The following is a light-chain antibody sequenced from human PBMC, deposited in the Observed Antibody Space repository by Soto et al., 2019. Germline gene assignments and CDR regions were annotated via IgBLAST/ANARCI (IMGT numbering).Light chain of an antibody. Sequence: QSVLTQPPSASGTPGQRVTISCSGSGSNIGSNTVNWYQQLPGTAPKLLIYSNNQRPSGVPDRFSGSKSGTSASLAISGPQSEDEADYYCAAWDDSLNGHWVFGGGTKLTVL. CDR2: SNN. V-gene: IGLV1-44*01. CDR3: AAWDDSLNGHWV. CDR1: GSNIGSNT. J-gene: IGLJ3*02.